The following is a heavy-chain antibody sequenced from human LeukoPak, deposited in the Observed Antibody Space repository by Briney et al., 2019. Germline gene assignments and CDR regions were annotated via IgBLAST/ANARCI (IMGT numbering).Heavy chain of an antibody. CDR1: GYTFTSYG. CDR2: ISAYNGNT. CDR3: ARARSMVRGVPGRAFDI. D-gene: IGHD3-10*01. Sequence: ASVKVSCKASGYTFTSYGISWVRQAPGQGLEWMGWISAYNGNTNYAQKLQGRVTMTTDTSTSTAYMELRSLRSDDTAVYYCARARSMVRGVPGRAFDIWSQGTMVTVSS. J-gene: IGHJ3*02. V-gene: IGHV1-18*01.